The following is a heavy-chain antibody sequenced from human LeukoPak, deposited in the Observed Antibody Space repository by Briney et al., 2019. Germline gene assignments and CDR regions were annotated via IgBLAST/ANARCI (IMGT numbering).Heavy chain of an antibody. Sequence: PSQTLSLTCAVSGGSISSGGYSWSWIRQPPGKGLEWIGYIYHSGSTYYNPSLKSRVTISVDRSKNQFSLKLSSVTAADTAVYYCATRRGPRAYYYGSGSLDYWGQGTLVTVSS. D-gene: IGHD3-10*01. J-gene: IGHJ4*02. CDR3: ATRRGPRAYYYGSGSLDY. CDR2: IYHSGST. CDR1: GGSISSGGYS. V-gene: IGHV4-30-2*01.